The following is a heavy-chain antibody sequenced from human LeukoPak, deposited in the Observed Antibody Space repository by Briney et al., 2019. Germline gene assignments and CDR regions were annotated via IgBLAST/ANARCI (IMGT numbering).Heavy chain of an antibody. CDR3: VHACGGDCSVFDY. J-gene: IGHJ4*02. Sequence: PGRSLRLSCAASGFTFSSYAMHWVRQAPGKGLEWVAVISYDGSNKYYADSVKGRFTISRDNSKNTLYLQMNSLRAEDTAVYYCVHACGGDCSVFDYWGQGTLVTVSS. CDR1: GFTFSSYA. V-gene: IGHV3-30-3*01. D-gene: IGHD2-21*02. CDR2: ISYDGSNK.